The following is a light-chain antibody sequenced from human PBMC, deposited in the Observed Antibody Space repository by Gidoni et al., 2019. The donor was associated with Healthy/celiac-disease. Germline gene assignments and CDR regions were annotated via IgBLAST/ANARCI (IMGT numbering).Light chain of an antibody. CDR1: QSISSY. CDR2: AAS. CDR3: QQSYSTWT. Sequence: DIQMTQSPSSLSASVGDRVTITCRASQSISSYLNWYQQKPGKAPKLLICAASSLQSGVPSRFSCSGSGTDFTLTISSLQPEDFATYYGQQSYSTWTFGQGTKVEIK. J-gene: IGKJ1*01. V-gene: IGKV1-39*01.